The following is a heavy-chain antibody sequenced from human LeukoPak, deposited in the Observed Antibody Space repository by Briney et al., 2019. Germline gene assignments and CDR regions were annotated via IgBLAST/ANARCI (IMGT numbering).Heavy chain of an antibody. J-gene: IGHJ4*02. D-gene: IGHD3-10*01. V-gene: IGHV3-30-3*01. CDR2: ISYGGSNK. CDR1: GLTFSSYA. Sequence: PGGSLRLSCAASGLTFSSYAMHWVRQAPGKGLEWVAVISYGGSNKYYADSVKGRFTISRDNSKNTLYLQMNSPRAEDTAVYYCARLTTRSCWGQGTLVTVSS. CDR3: ARLTTRSC.